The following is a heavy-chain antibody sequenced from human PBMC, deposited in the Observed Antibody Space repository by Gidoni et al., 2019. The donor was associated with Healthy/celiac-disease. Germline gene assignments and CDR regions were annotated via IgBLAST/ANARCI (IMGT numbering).Heavy chain of an antibody. CDR1: GLTFSSYS. Sequence: EVQLVESGGGLVKPGGSLRLSCAASGLTFSSYSMNWVRQAPGKGLEWVSSISSSSSYIYYADSVKGRFTISRDNAKNSLYLQMNSLRAEDTAVYYCARDLYYYGSGIYYWGQGTLVTVSS. CDR3: ARDLYYYGSGIYY. V-gene: IGHV3-21*01. D-gene: IGHD3-10*01. CDR2: ISSSSSYI. J-gene: IGHJ4*02.